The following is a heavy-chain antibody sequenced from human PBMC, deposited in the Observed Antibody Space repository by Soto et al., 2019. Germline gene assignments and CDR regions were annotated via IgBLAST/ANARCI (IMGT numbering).Heavy chain of an antibody. Sequence: SVKVSCKASARTFSSYAISWVRQAPGQGLEWMGGIIPIFGTANYAQKFQGRVTITADESTSTAYMELSSLRSEDTAVYYCASAILGGSSDPGAYYYYGMDVWGQGTTVTVSS. D-gene: IGHD6-6*01. J-gene: IGHJ6*02. CDR1: ARTFSSYA. V-gene: IGHV1-69*13. CDR2: IIPIFGTA. CDR3: ASAILGGSSDPGAYYYYGMDV.